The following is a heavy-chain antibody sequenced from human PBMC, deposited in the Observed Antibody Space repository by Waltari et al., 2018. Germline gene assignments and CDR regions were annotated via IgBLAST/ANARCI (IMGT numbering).Heavy chain of an antibody. Sequence: QVQLVQSGAEVKTHGSSVKVSCKASGGTFSSYAIRWVRQAPGQGLAWMGGFVPSFGTANYAQKFQSRVTITTDESTSTAYMELSSLRSEDTAVYYCARVKTTSVYYAEYYFDYWGQGTLVTVSS. D-gene: IGHD3-22*01. CDR2: FVPSFGTA. CDR1: GGTFSSYA. CDR3: ARVKTTSVYYAEYYFDY. V-gene: IGHV1-69*05. J-gene: IGHJ4*02.